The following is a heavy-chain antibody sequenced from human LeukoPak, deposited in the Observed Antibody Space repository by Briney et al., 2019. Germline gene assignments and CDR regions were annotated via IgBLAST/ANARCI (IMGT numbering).Heavy chain of an antibody. CDR3: ARVQWGYDSRGFYSNWFDP. J-gene: IGHJ5*02. V-gene: IGHV1-46*01. CDR1: GYTFTSYY. D-gene: IGHD3-22*01. Sequence: ASVKVSCKASGYTFTSYYMHWVRQAPGQGLEWMGIINPSGGGTSYSQKFQGRVTMTTDTSTSTLHMELSSLGSEDTALYYCARVQWGYDSRGFYSNWFDPWGQGTLVTVSS. CDR2: INPSGGGT.